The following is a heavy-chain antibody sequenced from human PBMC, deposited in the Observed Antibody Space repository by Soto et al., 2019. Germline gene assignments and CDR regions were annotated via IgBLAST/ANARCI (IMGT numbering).Heavy chain of an antibody. CDR1: GYSFTSYW. CDR2: IYPGDSDT. CDR3: ARHGAGYSSSWHHYYYGMDV. V-gene: IGHV5-51*01. D-gene: IGHD6-13*01. Sequence: PRGSLKISCKGSGYSFTSYWIGWVRQMPGKGLEWMGIIYPGDSDTRYSPSFQGQVTISADKSISTAYLQWSSLKASDTAMYYCARHGAGYSSSWHHYYYGMDVWGQGTTVTVSS. J-gene: IGHJ6*02.